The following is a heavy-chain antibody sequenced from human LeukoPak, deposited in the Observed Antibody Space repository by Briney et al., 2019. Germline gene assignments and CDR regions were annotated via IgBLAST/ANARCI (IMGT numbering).Heavy chain of an antibody. V-gene: IGHV4-39*07. CDR1: GGSISSSSYY. CDR3: ARVTVAAAAGGFDY. J-gene: IGHJ4*02. Sequence: PSETLSLTCTVSGGSISSSSYYWGWIRQPPGKGLEWIGSIYYSGSTYYNPSLKSRVTISVDTSKNQFSLKLSSVTAADTAVYYCARVTVAAAAGGFDYWGQGTLVTVSS. CDR2: IYYSGST. D-gene: IGHD6-13*01.